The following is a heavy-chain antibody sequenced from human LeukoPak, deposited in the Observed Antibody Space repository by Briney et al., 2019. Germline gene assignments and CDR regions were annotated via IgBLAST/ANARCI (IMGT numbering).Heavy chain of an antibody. CDR2: INHSGST. D-gene: IGHD4-23*01. Sequence: PSETLSLTCAVYGGSFSGYYWSWIRQPPGKGLEWIGKINHSGSTNYNPSLKSRVTISVDTSKNQFSLKLSSVTAADTAVYYCARGDTVVSFDYWGQGTLVTVSS. J-gene: IGHJ4*02. CDR3: ARGDTVVSFDY. CDR1: GGSFSGYY. V-gene: IGHV4-34*01.